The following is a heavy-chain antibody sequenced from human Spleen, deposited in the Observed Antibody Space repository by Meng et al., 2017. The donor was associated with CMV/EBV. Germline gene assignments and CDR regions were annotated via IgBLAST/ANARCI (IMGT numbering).Heavy chain of an antibody. CDR2: IHRLGST. Sequence: GESLKISCAASGFTVSSDYMSWVRQAPGKGLEWVSVIHRLGSTYYADSVKGRFTISRDNSKNTLYLQMNRLRAEDTAVYYCAKHRLSGYAAAYYHAMDVWGQGTTVTVSS. CDR1: GFTVSSDY. CDR3: AKHRLSGYAAAYYHAMDV. J-gene: IGHJ6*02. D-gene: IGHD3-3*01. V-gene: IGHV3-53*01.